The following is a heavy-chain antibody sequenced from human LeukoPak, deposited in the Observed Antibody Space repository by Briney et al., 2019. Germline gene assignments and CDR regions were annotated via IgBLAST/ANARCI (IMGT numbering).Heavy chain of an antibody. CDR1: GFTFSSYS. J-gene: IGHJ6*02. V-gene: IGHV3-30-3*01. CDR3: ARVNYDILTGYYRGYNYYGMDV. CDR2: ISSDGGNK. D-gene: IGHD3-9*01. Sequence: PGGSLRLSCAASGFTFSSYSMHWVRQAPGKGLEWVAVISSDGGNKYYADSVKGRFTISRDNSKNKLYLQMNSLRAEDTAVYYCARVNYDILTGYYRGYNYYGMDVWGQGTTVTVSS.